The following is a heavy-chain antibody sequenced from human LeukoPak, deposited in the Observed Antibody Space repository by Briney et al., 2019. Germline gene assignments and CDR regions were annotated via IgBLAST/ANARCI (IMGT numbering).Heavy chain of an antibody. D-gene: IGHD6-19*01. J-gene: IGHJ3*02. Sequence: SETLSLTCTVSGGSISSGSYHWGWIRQPAGKGLEWIGRIYTSGSTNYNPSLKSRVTISVDTSKNQFSLKLSSVTAADTAVYYCARDRWLGIAKGAFDIWGQGTMVTVSS. CDR3: ARDRWLGIAKGAFDI. CDR2: IYTSGST. V-gene: IGHV4-61*02. CDR1: GGSISSGSYH.